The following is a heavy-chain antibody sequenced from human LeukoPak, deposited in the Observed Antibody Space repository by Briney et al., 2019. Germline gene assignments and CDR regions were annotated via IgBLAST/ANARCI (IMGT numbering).Heavy chain of an antibody. CDR3: TGNYYGSGSYADFDY. D-gene: IGHD3-10*01. J-gene: IGHJ4*02. CDR2: IRSTANGYAT. V-gene: IGHV3-73*01. Sequence: GGSLRLSCAASGFTFSGSALHWVRQASGKGLEWVGRIRSTANGYATAYAASVKGRSTISRDDSKNTAYLQMDSPKTEDTAVYYCTGNYYGSGSYADFDYWGQGTLVTVSS. CDR1: GFTFSGSA.